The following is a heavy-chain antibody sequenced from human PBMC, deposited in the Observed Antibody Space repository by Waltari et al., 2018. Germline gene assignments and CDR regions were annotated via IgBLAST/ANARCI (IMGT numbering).Heavy chain of an antibody. CDR3: ARHYDFWSGYYGGPTSNYGMDV. CDR1: GGSISSSSYY. CDR2: IYYSGST. D-gene: IGHD3-3*01. Sequence: QLQLQESGPGLVKPSETLSLTCTVSGGSISSSSYYWGWIRQPPGKGLEWIGSIYYSGSTDYNPYLKSRVTISVDTSKNQCSLKLSSVTAADTAVYYCARHYDFWSGYYGGPTSNYGMDVWGQGTTVTVSS. J-gene: IGHJ6*02. V-gene: IGHV4-39*01.